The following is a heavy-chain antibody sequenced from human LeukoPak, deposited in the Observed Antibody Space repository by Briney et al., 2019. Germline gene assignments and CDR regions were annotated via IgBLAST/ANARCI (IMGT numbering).Heavy chain of an antibody. D-gene: IGHD1-1*01. V-gene: IGHV4-59*12. CDR2: IYYSGST. J-gene: IGHJ4*02. CDR1: GGSISSYY. Sequence: SETLSLTCTVSGGSISSYYWSWIRQPPGKGLEWIGYIYYSGSTYYNPSLKSRVTISVDTSKNQFSLKLSSVTAADTAVYYCARDGKDSDYWGQGTLVTVSS. CDR3: ARDGKDSDY.